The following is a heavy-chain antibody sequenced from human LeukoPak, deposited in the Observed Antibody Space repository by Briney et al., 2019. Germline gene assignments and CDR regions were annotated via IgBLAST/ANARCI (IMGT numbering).Heavy chain of an antibody. Sequence: GASVKVSCKASGGTFSNYAISWVRQAPGQGLEWMGGIIPIFDTADYAQKFQGRVTITADESTSTAYMELSSLRAEDTAVYYCARDLLGSGSSYSSGAWDYWGQGTLVTVSS. V-gene: IGHV1-69*13. CDR1: GGTFSNYA. D-gene: IGHD3-22*01. CDR2: IIPIFDTA. CDR3: ARDLLGSGSSYSSGAWDY. J-gene: IGHJ4*02.